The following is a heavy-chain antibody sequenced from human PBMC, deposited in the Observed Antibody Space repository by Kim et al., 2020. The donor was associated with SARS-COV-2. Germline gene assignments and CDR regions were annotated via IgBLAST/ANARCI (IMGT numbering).Heavy chain of an antibody. CDR2: INPNSGGT. CDR1: GYTFTGYY. V-gene: IGHV1-2*06. D-gene: IGHD2-2*02. Sequence: ASVKVSCKASGYTFTGYYMHWVRQAPGQGLEWMGRINPNSGGTNYVQKFQGRVTMTRDTSISTAYMELSRLRSDDTAVYYCARRSCSSTSCYKGDAFDIWGQGTMVTVSS. J-gene: IGHJ3*02. CDR3: ARRSCSSTSCYKGDAFDI.